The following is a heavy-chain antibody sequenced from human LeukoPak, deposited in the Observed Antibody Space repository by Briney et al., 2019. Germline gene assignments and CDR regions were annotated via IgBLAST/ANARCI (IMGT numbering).Heavy chain of an antibody. J-gene: IGHJ4*02. D-gene: IGHD5-24*01. V-gene: IGHV1-8*01. CDR2: MNPNSGNT. CDR3: ARGLDFDGYTPLDIDY. CDR1: GYTFTSYD. Sequence: GASVKVSCKASGYTFTSYDINWVRQATGQGLEWMGWMNPNSGNTGYAPKFQGRVTMTRNTSISTAYMELSSLRSEDTAVYYCARGLDFDGYTPLDIDYWGQGTLVTVSS.